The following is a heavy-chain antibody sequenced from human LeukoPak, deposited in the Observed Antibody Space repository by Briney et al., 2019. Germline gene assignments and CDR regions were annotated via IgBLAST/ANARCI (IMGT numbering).Heavy chain of an antibody. J-gene: IGHJ3*02. Sequence: GGSLRLSCAASGFTFSSYEMNWVRQAPGKGLEWVSYISSSGSTIYYADSVKGRFTISRDNAKNSLYLQMNSLRAEDTAVYYCARDLVLSSGWYADAFDIWGQGTMVTVSS. D-gene: IGHD6-19*01. CDR1: GFTFSSYE. CDR2: ISSSGSTI. V-gene: IGHV3-48*03. CDR3: ARDLVLSSGWYADAFDI.